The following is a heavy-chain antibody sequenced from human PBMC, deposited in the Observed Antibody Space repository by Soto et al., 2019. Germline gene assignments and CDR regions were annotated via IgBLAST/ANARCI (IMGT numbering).Heavy chain of an antibody. J-gene: IGHJ6*02. Sequence: SGHTLVNPTPTLTLTCTFSGFSLSTSGMCVSWIRQPPGKALEWLALIDWDDDKYYSTSLKTRLTSCKDTSKNQVVLTITNMDPVDTATYYSARTPHGYQTGYYGMKVWRQGTTVTVSS. CDR3: ARTPHGYQTGYYGMKV. D-gene: IGHD5-18*01. CDR1: GFSLSTSGMC. CDR2: IDWDDDK. V-gene: IGHV2-70*01.